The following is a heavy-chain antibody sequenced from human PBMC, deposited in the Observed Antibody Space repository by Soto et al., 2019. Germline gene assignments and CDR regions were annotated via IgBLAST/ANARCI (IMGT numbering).Heavy chain of an antibody. CDR3: ARDRGYCSGGSCLYYDMDV. J-gene: IGHJ6*02. V-gene: IGHV1-2*04. CDR2: INPNSGGT. CDR1: GYTFTGYY. D-gene: IGHD2-15*01. Sequence: ASVKVSCKASGYTFTGYYMHWVRQAPGQGLEWMGWINPNSGGTNYAQKFQGWVTMTRDTSISTAYMELSRLRSDDTAVYYCARDRGYCSGGSCLYYDMDVWGQGTTVTVSS.